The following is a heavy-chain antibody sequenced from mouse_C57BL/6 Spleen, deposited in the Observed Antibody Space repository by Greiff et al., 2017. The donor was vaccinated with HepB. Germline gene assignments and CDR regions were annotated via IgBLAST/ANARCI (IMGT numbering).Heavy chain of an antibody. V-gene: IGHV6-3*01. CDR3: TSYYYGSSWDWYFDV. D-gene: IGHD1-1*01. Sequence: DVMLVESGGGLVQPGGSMKLSCVASGFTFSNYWMNWVRQSPEKGLEWVAQIRLKSDNYATHYAESVKGRFTISRDDSKSSVYLQMNNLRAEDTGIYYCTSYYYGSSWDWYFDVWGTGTTVTVSS. CDR2: IRLKSDNYAT. J-gene: IGHJ1*03. CDR1: GFTFSNYW.